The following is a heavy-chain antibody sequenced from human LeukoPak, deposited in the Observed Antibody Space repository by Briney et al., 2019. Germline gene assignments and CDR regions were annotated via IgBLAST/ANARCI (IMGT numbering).Heavy chain of an antibody. CDR1: GFTFSSYE. D-gene: IGHD6-6*01. V-gene: IGHV3-48*03. CDR2: ISSSGSTI. CDR3: AREIIGSSSLPDY. J-gene: IGHJ4*02. Sequence: GSLRLSCAASGFTFSSYEMNWVRQAPGKGLEWVSYISSSGSTIYYADSVKGRFTISRDNAKNSLYLQMNSLRAEDTAVYYCAREIIGSSSLPDYWGQGTLVTVSS.